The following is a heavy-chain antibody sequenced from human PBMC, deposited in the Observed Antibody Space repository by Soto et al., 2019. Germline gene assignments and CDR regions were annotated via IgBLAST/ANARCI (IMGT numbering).Heavy chain of an antibody. CDR2: MNPDSGNT. V-gene: IGHV1-8*01. Sequence: ASVKVSCKASGYTFTSYEINWVRQATGQGPEWMGWMNPDSGNTGYVQKFQGRVTMTRNTAISTAYMELSSLRSEDTAVYYCARSVGGSNVNFDYWGQGTLVTVSS. D-gene: IGHD3-10*01. CDR3: ARSVGGSNVNFDY. J-gene: IGHJ4*02. CDR1: GYTFTSYE.